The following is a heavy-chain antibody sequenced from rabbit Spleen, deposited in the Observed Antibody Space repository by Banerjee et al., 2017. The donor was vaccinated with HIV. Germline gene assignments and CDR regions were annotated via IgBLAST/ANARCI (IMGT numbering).Heavy chain of an antibody. D-gene: IGHD6-1*01. J-gene: IGHJ4*01. CDR3: ASAYSDVYFNL. V-gene: IGHV1S45*01. CDR1: GFSFSSGYY. Sequence: QEQLVESGGGLVQPEGSLTLTCTASGFSFSSGYYMSWVRQAPGKGLEWIGCIGAGTGTTYYASWAKGRFTISKTSSTTVTLQMTSLTAADTATYFCASAYSDVYFNLWGQGTLVTVS. CDR2: IGAGTGTT.